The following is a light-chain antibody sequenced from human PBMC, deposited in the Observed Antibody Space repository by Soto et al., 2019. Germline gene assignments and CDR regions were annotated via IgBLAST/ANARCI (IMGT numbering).Light chain of an antibody. J-gene: IGLJ2*01. CDR1: SSDVGTYNL. Sequence: QSALTQPASVSGSPGQSITISGTGTSSDVGTYNLVSWHQHHPGKAPKLIIYEGSKRPSGVSNRFSGSKSGNTASLTVSGLQAEDEADYYCCSFAVGSTLVFGGGTKLTVL. CDR2: EGS. V-gene: IGLV2-23*01. CDR3: CSFAVGSTLV.